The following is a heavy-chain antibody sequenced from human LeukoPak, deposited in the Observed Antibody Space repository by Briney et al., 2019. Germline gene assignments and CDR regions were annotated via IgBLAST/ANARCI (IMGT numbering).Heavy chain of an antibody. CDR2: ISSYNGNT. D-gene: IGHD3-10*01. CDR1: GYTFINYG. J-gene: IGHJ6*03. CDR3: ARGIRGFGELLPYMDV. V-gene: IGHV1-18*01. Sequence: ASVKVSCKASGYTFINYGINWVRQAPGQGLEWMGWISSYNGNTKYAQKLQGRVTMTTDTSTNTAYMELRSLRSDDTAVYYCARGIRGFGELLPYMDVWGQGTQVTIFS.